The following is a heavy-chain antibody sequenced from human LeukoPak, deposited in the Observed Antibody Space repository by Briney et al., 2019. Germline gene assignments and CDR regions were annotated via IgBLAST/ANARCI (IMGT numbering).Heavy chain of an antibody. D-gene: IGHD6-13*01. CDR2: ISSSSSYI. Sequence: GGSLRLSCAASGFTFSTYWMSWVRQAPGKGLEWVSSISSSSSYIYYADSVKGRFTISRDNAKNSLYLQMNSLRAEDTAVYYCARDELYSSSWAFGYWGQGTLVTVSS. J-gene: IGHJ4*02. V-gene: IGHV3-21*01. CDR1: GFTFSTYW. CDR3: ARDELYSSSWAFGY.